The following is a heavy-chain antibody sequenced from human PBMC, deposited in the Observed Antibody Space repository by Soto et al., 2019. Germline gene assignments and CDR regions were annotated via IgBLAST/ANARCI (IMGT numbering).Heavy chain of an antibody. Sequence: QVQLVQSGAEVKMPGASVKVSCQASGYIFTINGISWVRQAPGQGLEWPGWISANSCNTNYAQNVQNSVILTTNTSTATAYMELRSLRSDDTAVYYCARDRNHGLDNWGQGTLVTVSS. V-gene: IGHV1-18*01. D-gene: IGHD4-17*01. J-gene: IGHJ4*02. CDR1: GYIFTING. CDR2: ISANSCNT. CDR3: ARDRNHGLDN.